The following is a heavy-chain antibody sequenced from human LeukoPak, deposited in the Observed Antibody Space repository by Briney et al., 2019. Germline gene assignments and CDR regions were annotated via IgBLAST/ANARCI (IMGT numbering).Heavy chain of an antibody. CDR1: GFTFSSYG. CDR3: AKDLGRPFDY. D-gene: IGHD6-6*01. J-gene: IGHJ4*02. Sequence: GGSLRLSCAASGFTFSSYGMHWVRQAPGKGLEWVAVISYDGSNKYYADSVKGRFTISRDNSKNTLYLQMNSLRAEDTAVYYCAKDLGRPFDYWGQGTLVTVSS. V-gene: IGHV3-30*18. CDR2: ISYDGSNK.